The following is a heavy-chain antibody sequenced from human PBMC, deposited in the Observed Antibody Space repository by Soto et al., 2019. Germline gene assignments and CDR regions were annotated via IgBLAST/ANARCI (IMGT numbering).Heavy chain of an antibody. CDR2: IWYDGSNK. V-gene: IGHV3-33*01. D-gene: IGHD2-15*01. Sequence: GGSLRLSCAASGFTFSSYGMHWVRQAPGKGLEWVAVIWYDGSNKYYADSVKGRFTISRDNSKNTLYLQMNSLRAEDTAVYYCARDGRAQIYGSVYPLDYYYGMDVWGQGTTVTVSS. CDR3: ARDGRAQIYGSVYPLDYYYGMDV. J-gene: IGHJ6*02. CDR1: GFTFSSYG.